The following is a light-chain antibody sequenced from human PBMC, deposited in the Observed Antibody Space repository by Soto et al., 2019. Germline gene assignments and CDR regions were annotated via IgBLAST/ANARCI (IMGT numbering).Light chain of an antibody. J-gene: IGKJ1*01. CDR1: RSIRDW. Sequence: DIQMTQSPSTLSPSVGDMVTITCRASRSIRDWLAWYQQKPGKAPKLLIFDASSLKSGVPSRFSGSGSGTEFTLTISGLQPDDVATYYCLQYSSHSWTFGQGTKVEIK. CDR2: DAS. V-gene: IGKV1-5*01. CDR3: LQYSSHSWT.